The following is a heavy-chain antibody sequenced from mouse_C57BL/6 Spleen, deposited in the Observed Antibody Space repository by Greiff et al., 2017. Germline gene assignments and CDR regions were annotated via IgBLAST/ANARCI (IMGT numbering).Heavy chain of an antibody. CDR2: IYPGDGDT. D-gene: IGHD2-1*01. CDR3: ARCYYGNYDAMDY. CDR1: GYAFSSSW. J-gene: IGHJ4*01. V-gene: IGHV1-82*01. Sequence: VHLVESGPELVKPGASVKISCKASGYAFSSSWMNWVKQRPGKGLEWIGRIYPGDGDTNYNGKFKGKATLTADKSSSTAYMQLSSLTSEDSAVYFCARCYYGNYDAMDYWGQGTSVTVSS.